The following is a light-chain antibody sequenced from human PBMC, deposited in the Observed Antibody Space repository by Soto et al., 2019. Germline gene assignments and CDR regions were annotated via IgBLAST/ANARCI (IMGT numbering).Light chain of an antibody. V-gene: IGKV1-27*01. CDR2: AAS. Sequence: DIQMTQSPTSLSASVGDRVTITCRASQDIRNFVAWYQQKPGKAPKLLIYAASTLQSGVPSRFSGSGSGTHFTLTINSLQPADVATYSCQKYSSVPVFGPGTKVEIK. CDR3: QKYSSVPV. CDR1: QDIRNF. J-gene: IGKJ3*01.